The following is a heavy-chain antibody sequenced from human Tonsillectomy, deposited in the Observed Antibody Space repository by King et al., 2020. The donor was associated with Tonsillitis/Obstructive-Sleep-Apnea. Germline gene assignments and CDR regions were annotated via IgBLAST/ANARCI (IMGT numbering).Heavy chain of an antibody. CDR2: IDYSGST. CDR3: AGEGDDAFDI. J-gene: IGHJ3*02. CDR1: GGSISSYY. V-gene: IGHV4-59*01. Sequence: VQLQESGPGLVKPSETLSLTCTVSGGSISSYYWSWIRQAPGKGLEWIGYIDYSGSTNYNPSLKSRITISIHTSRTQLSLKLSAVTAADTAVYFCAGEGDDAFDIWGQGTMVTVSS. D-gene: IGHD3-16*01.